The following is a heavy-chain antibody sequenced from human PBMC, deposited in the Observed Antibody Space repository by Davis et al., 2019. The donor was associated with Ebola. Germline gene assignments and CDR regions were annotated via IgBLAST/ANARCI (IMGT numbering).Heavy chain of an antibody. CDR1: GFTSSSNY. CDR2: IYSGGST. CDR3: ARGHIVVVTATDY. V-gene: IGHV3-66*01. J-gene: IGHJ4*02. Sequence: GGSLRLSCAASGFTSSSNYMSWVRQAPGKGLEWVSVIYSGGSTYYADSVKGRFTISRDNSKNTLYLQMNSLRAEDTAVYYCARGHIVVVTATDYWGQGTLVTVSS. D-gene: IGHD2-21*02.